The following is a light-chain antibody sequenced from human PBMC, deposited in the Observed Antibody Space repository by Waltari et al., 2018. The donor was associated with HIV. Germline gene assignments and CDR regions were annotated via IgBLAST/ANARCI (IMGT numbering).Light chain of an antibody. Sequence: QLVLTQSPSASASLGASVMLTCTLSSGHSSYATAWHQQHPEKGPRFLMKVHSDGSHKKGDGIPDRFSGSSSGAERYLIIASLQSEDEADYYCQTWGTGIHVFGTGTKVTVL. CDR3: QTWGTGIHV. J-gene: IGLJ1*01. V-gene: IGLV4-69*01. CDR2: VHSDGSH. CDR1: SGHSSYA.